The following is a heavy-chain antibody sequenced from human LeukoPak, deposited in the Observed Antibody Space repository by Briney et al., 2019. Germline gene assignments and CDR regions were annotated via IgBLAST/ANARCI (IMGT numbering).Heavy chain of an antibody. D-gene: IGHD2-2*01. V-gene: IGHV3-48*02. CDR3: TRGRYQFLGPNDS. Sequence: GGSLRLSCVASGFTLSDYGMSWARQAPGKGLEWISYITTNSVMFYADSVEGRFAISRDNDQNSVYLQMSDLRDDDTAVYYCTRGRYQFLGPNDSWGQGALVTVSS. CDR1: GFTLSDYG. CDR2: ITTNSVM. J-gene: IGHJ5*01.